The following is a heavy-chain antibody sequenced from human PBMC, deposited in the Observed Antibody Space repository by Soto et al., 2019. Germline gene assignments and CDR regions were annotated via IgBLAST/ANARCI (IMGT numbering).Heavy chain of an antibody. J-gene: IGHJ4*02. CDR2: ISSSSSYI. D-gene: IGHD1-26*01. CDR1: GFTFSSYS. Sequence: GGSLRLSCAASGFTFSSYSMNWVRQAPGKGLEWVSSISSSSSYIYYADSVKGRFTISRDNAKNSLYLQMNSLRDEDTAVYYCARDDILGTRRFDYWGQGALVTVSS. V-gene: IGHV3-21*01. CDR3: ARDDILGTRRFDY.